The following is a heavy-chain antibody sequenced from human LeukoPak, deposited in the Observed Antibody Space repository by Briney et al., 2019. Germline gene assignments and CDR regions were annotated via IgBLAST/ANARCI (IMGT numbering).Heavy chain of an antibody. D-gene: IGHD2-15*01. J-gene: IGHJ4*02. CDR2: IIPIFGTA. CDR1: GVSFSTYA. CDR3: ARLPIRDCDGGGCYIGDY. V-gene: IGHV1-69*01. Sequence: GASVKVSSKPSGVSFSTYAISWVRQAPGQGLEWMGGIIPIFGTANYAQKFQGRVTITADESTSTAYMELSSLRSEDTAGYYWARLPIRDCDGGGCYIGDYWGQGTLVTVSS.